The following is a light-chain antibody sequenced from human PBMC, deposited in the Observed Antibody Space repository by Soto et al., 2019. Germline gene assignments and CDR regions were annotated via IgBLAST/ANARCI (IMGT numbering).Light chain of an antibody. J-gene: IGKJ1*01. CDR2: GAS. CDR3: QQYGSSPQT. CDR1: QSVSSSY. V-gene: IGKV3-20*01. Sequence: EIVLTQSPGTLSLSPGERATLSCRASQSVSSSYLARYQQKPRQAPRLLIYGASSRATGIPERVSGSGSGTDFTLTISRLEPEDFAVYYCQQYGSSPQTFGQGTKVEIK.